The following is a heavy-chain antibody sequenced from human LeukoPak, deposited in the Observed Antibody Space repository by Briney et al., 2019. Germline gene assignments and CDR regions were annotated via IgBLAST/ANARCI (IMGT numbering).Heavy chain of an antibody. D-gene: IGHD3-16*01. V-gene: IGHV3-23*01. Sequence: GGSLRLSCAASGLTFSTYAISWVRQAPGKGLEWVSAISGSGGSTYYADSVKGRFTISRDNSKNTMYLQMNRLRAEDTAVYYCAKRPRFPYDYYGMDVWGQGTTVTVSS. CDR2: ISGSGGST. J-gene: IGHJ6*02. CDR3: AKRPRFPYDYYGMDV. CDR1: GLTFSTYA.